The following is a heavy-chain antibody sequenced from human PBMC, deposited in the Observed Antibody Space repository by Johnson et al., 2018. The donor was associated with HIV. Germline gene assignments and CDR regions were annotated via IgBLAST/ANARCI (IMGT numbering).Heavy chain of an antibody. CDR1: GFTFDDYG. J-gene: IGHJ3*02. D-gene: IGHD4-17*01. Sequence: VQLVESGGGVVRPGGSLRLSCAASGFTFDDYGMSWVRQGPGKGLEWVSLIYSGDTTYYADSVKGRFTISRDNSKNTLYLQMNSLRAEDTAVYYCARMTTTVSHHDAFDIWGQGTMVTVSS. CDR3: ARMTTTVSHHDAFDI. V-gene: IGHV3-66*01. CDR2: IYSGDTT.